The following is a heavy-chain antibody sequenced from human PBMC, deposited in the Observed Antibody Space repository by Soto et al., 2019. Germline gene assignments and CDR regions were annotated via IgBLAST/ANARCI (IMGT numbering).Heavy chain of an antibody. CDR1: GDSVSSSSVT. V-gene: IGHV6-1*01. CDR2: TYYRSKWYN. CDR3: VRLIGNSWLDF. D-gene: IGHD1-26*01. Sequence: QVQLQQSEPGLVKPWQTLSLTCAISGDSVSSSSVTWNWIRQSPSRGLEWLGRTYYRSKWYNDYAESVKSRITINPDTSKNQFSLHLNSVTPEDAAVYYCVRLIGNSWLDFWGQGTLVTVSS. J-gene: IGHJ5*01.